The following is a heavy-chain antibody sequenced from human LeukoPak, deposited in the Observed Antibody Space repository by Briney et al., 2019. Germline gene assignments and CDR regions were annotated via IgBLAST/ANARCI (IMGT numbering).Heavy chain of an antibody. CDR3: ARDGLSSGWHLDAFDI. CDR1: GFTFRSYW. Sequence: SGGSLRLSCAASGFTFRSYWMSWVRQAPGKGLEWVANIKQDGSEKYYADSVKGRFTISRANAKNSLYLQMNSLRAEDTAVYYCARDGLSSGWHLDAFDIWGQGTMVTFSS. CDR2: IKQDGSEK. D-gene: IGHD6-19*01. V-gene: IGHV3-7*01. J-gene: IGHJ3*02.